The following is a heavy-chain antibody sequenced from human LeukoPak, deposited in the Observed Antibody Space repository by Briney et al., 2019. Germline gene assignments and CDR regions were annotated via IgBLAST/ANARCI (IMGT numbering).Heavy chain of an antibody. CDR3: AKDRSGSYGDYPFDY. CDR2: ISGSGGST. V-gene: IGHV3-23*01. Sequence: PGGSLRLSCAASGFTFSSYAMSWVRQAPGKRLGWVSAISGSGGSTYYADSVKGRFTISRDNSKNTLYLQMNSLRAEDTAVYYCAKDRSGSYGDYPFDYWGQGTLITVSS. J-gene: IGHJ4*02. CDR1: GFTFSSYA. D-gene: IGHD4-17*01.